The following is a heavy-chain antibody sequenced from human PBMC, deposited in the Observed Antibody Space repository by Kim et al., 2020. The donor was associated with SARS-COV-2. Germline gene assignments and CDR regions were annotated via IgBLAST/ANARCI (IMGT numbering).Heavy chain of an antibody. Sequence: ADSVKGRFTISRDNSKNTLYLQMNSLRAEDTAVYYCAREPGIQLWTLFDYWGQGTLVTVSS. J-gene: IGHJ4*02. V-gene: IGHV3-30*01. D-gene: IGHD5-18*01. CDR3: AREPGIQLWTLFDY.